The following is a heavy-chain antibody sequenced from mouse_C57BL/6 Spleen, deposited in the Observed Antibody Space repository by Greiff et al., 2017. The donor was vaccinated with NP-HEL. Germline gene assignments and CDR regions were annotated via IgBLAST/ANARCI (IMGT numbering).Heavy chain of an antibody. V-gene: IGHV1-81*01. J-gene: IGHJ3*01. D-gene: IGHD2-4*01. CDR2: IYPRSGNT. Sequence: QVQLQQSGAELARPGASVQLSCKASGYTFTSYGISWVKQRTGQGLEWIGEIYPRSGNTYYNEKFKGKATLTADKSSSTAYMELRSLTSEDSAVFFCARLVDDYDERSFAYWGQGTLVTVSA. CDR1: GYTFTSYG. CDR3: ARLVDDYDERSFAY.